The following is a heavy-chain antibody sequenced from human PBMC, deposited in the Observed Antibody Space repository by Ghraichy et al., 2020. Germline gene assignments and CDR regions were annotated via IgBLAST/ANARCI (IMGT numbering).Heavy chain of an antibody. J-gene: IGHJ6*02. CDR3: ARPRYYDFWSGSFYYYYGMDV. D-gene: IGHD3-3*01. CDR2: IWYDGSNK. Sequence: GGSLRLSCAASGFTFSSYGMHWVRQAPGKGLEWVAVIWYDGSNKYYADSVKGRFTISRDNSKNTLYLQMNSLRAEDTAVYYCARPRYYDFWSGSFYYYYGMDVWGQGTRVTVSS. CDR1: GFTFSSYG. V-gene: IGHV3-33*01.